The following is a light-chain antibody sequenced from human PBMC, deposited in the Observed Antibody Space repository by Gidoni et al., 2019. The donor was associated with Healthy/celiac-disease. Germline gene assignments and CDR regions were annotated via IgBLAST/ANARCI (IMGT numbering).Light chain of an antibody. V-gene: IGLV2-8*01. CDR1: NNDVGGYNF. J-gene: IGLJ2*01. Sequence: QSALTQPPSASGSPGQPVTISCTGTNNDVGGYNFVSWYQQHPGKAPQLMIYEVSKRPSGVPDRFSGSKSGNTASLTVSGLQAEDEADYYCTSYGGSNIHVLFGGGTKVTVL. CDR2: EVS. CDR3: TSYGGSNIHVL.